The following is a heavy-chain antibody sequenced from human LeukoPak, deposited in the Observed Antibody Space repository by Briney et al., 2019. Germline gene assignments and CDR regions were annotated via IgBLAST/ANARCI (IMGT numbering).Heavy chain of an antibody. CDR2: GFYSGNT. Sequence: SETLSLTCTVSGGSISTNNYYWGWIRQPPGQGLEWIGSGFYSGNTYFNPSLRSRVTISVDTSKNQFSLKLSSVTAADTAVYYCARGYTERYYYVRYYYYGMDVWGQGTTVTVSS. CDR1: GGSISTNNYY. CDR3: ARGYTERYYYVRYYYYGMDV. D-gene: IGHD3-10*02. J-gene: IGHJ6*02. V-gene: IGHV4-39*01.